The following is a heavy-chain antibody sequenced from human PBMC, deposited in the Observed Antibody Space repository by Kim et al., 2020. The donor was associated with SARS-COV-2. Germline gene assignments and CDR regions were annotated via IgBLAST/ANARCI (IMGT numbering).Heavy chain of an antibody. J-gene: IGHJ2*01. CDR2: ISSSGSTI. Sequence: GGSLRLSCAASGFTFSDYYMSWIRQAPGKGLEWVSYISSSGSTIYYADSVKGRFTISRDNAKNSLYLQMNSLRAEDTAVYYCARAIKVPAANWGFDLWGRGTLVTVSS. CDR1: GFTFSDYY. D-gene: IGHD2-2*01. V-gene: IGHV3-11*01. CDR3: ARAIKVPAANWGFDL.